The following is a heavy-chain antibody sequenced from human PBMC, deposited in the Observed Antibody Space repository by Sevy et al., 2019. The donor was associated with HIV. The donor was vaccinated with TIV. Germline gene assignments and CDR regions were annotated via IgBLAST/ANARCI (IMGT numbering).Heavy chain of an antibody. D-gene: IGHD6-25*01. CDR1: GYSMTSGYF. CDR2: LYQSGTT. J-gene: IGHJ4*02. CDR3: ARVDSIGWPDY. V-gene: IGHV4-38-2*01. Sequence: SETLSLTCAVSGYSMTSGYFWGWIRQSPGKGLEWIGSLYQSGTTYYSPSLKSRVTLSVDTSKNQFSLKVRSVTAADTAVYYCARVDSIGWPDYWGQGTLVTVSS.